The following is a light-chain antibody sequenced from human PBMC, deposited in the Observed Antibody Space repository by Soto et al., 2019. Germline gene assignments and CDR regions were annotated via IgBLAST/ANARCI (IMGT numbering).Light chain of an antibody. CDR3: QQLKSYTEWT. Sequence: IQLTQSPSSLSASVGDRVTITWRSSQGISTYLAWYQQKPGKAPKLLIYAASTLQSGVPSRFSGSGSGTDFTLTISSLQPEDFATYYCQQLKSYTEWTFGQGTKVDI. CDR2: AAS. V-gene: IGKV1-9*01. J-gene: IGKJ1*01. CDR1: QGISTY.